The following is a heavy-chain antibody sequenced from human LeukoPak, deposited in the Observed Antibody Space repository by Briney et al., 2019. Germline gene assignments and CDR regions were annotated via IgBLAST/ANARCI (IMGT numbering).Heavy chain of an antibody. D-gene: IGHD5-24*01. CDR1: GSTFSSYA. CDR2: IIPIFGIT. Sequence: GASVKVSCKASGSTFSSYAFSWVRQAPGQGLEWMGRIIPIFGITNYAQKFQGRVTITADKSTSTAYMELSSLRSEDTAVYYCARDLTRDGYNHDIRCGMDVWGQGTTATVSS. J-gene: IGHJ6*02. CDR3: ARDLTRDGYNHDIRCGMDV. V-gene: IGHV1-69*04.